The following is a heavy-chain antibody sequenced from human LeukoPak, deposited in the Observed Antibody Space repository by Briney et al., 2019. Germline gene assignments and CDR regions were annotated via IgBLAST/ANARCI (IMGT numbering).Heavy chain of an antibody. D-gene: IGHD3-22*01. J-gene: IGHJ4*02. CDR1: GFTFDDYA. CDR2: ISWNSGSI. V-gene: IGHV3-9*01. CDR3: AKDSYYDSSGYLDY. Sequence: SLRLSCAASGFTFDDYAMHWVRQAPGKGLEWFSGISWNSGSIGYADSVKGRFTISRDNAKNSLYLQMNSLRAEDTALYYCAKDSYYDSSGYLDYWGQGTLVTVSS.